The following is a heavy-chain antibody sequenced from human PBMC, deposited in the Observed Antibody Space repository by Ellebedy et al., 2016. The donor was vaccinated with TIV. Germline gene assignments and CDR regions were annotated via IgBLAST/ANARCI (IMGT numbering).Heavy chain of an antibody. CDR3: ARPSHAGIVHF. CDR1: GGSISSYH. CDR2: IYYSGST. Sequence: MPSETLSLTCTVSGGSISSYHWSWIRQPPGKGLEWIGYIYYSGSTNYNPSLKSRVTISVDTSKDQFSLSLSSVTAADTAVYYCARPSHAGIVHFWGQGALVTVSS. D-gene: IGHD1-26*01. V-gene: IGHV4-59*08. J-gene: IGHJ4*02.